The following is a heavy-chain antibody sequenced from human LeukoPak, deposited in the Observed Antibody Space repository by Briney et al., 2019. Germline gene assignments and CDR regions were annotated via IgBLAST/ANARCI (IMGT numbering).Heavy chain of an antibody. D-gene: IGHD2-2*01. CDR1: GFTFNRYN. CDR3: ARLKLLWSNYFDY. Sequence: PGGSLRLSCAASGFTFNRYNMNWVRRAPGKGLEWVSSISTSSSYIYYADSVRGRFTISRDNAKNSLYLQMNSLRAEDTAVYYCARLKLLWSNYFDYWGQGTLVTVSS. V-gene: IGHV3-21*01. J-gene: IGHJ4*02. CDR2: ISTSSSYI.